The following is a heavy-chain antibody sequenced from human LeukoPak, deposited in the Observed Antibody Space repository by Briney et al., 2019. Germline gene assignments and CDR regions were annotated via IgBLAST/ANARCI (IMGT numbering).Heavy chain of an antibody. Sequence: GGSLRLSCAASGFTFSSYAMHWVRQAPGKGLVWVSRINSDGSSTSYADSVKGRFTISRDNAKNTLYLQMNSLRAEDTAVYYCTRGSDYGGNSNWYFDLWGRGTLVTVSS. CDR2: INSDGSST. J-gene: IGHJ2*01. CDR1: GFTFSSYA. D-gene: IGHD4-23*01. CDR3: TRGSDYGGNSNWYFDL. V-gene: IGHV3-74*01.